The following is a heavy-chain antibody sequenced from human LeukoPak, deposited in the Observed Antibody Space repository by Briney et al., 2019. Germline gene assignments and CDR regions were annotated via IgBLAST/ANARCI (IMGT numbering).Heavy chain of an antibody. Sequence: GGSLRLSCAASGFTFTDYGMTWVRQAPGKGLEWVSSISGSTLSTYYADSVKGRFTISRDNSKNIVSLQMNSLRAEDTAIYYCAKDLVREFVVVVAATPSVWGQGTLVTVSS. CDR2: ISGSTLST. J-gene: IGHJ4*02. CDR1: GFTFTDYG. V-gene: IGHV3-23*01. CDR3: AKDLVREFVVVVAATPSV. D-gene: IGHD2-15*01.